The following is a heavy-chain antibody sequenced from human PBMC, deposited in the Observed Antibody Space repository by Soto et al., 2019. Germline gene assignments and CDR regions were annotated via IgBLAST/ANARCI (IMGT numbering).Heavy chain of an antibody. Sequence: QVQLQESGPGLVKPSQTLSLTCTVSGGSISSGDYYWSWIRQPPGKGLEWIGYIDYSGSTYYNPSLKSRVTIAVDTSKNQFSLKLSSVTAADTAVYYCARSYCGGDCYSWYFQHWGQGTLVTVSS. CDR2: IDYSGST. D-gene: IGHD2-21*02. J-gene: IGHJ1*01. CDR1: GGSISSGDYY. CDR3: ARSYCGGDCYSWYFQH. V-gene: IGHV4-30-4*01.